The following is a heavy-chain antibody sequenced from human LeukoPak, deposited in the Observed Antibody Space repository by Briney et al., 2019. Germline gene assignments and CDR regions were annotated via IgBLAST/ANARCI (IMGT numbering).Heavy chain of an antibody. CDR3: ARYGGSGWVIDN. CDR2: IYYTGAT. Sequence: PSETLSLTCTVSGGSISTYWTWIRQPPGKGLAWIGYIYYTGATSYNPSLKSRVIISVDTSKKQFSLKLTSVTAADTAVYYCARYGGSGWVIDNWGQGTLATVSS. V-gene: IGHV4-59*08. CDR1: GGSISTY. D-gene: IGHD6-19*01. J-gene: IGHJ4*02.